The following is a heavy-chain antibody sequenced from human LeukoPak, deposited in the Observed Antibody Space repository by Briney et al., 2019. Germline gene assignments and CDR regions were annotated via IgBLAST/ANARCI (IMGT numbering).Heavy chain of an antibody. J-gene: IGHJ4*02. CDR2: ISSSSGTI. V-gene: IGHV3-48*02. CDR1: GLTFSTNS. D-gene: IGHD1-1*01. Sequence: GGSLRLSCAASGLTFSTNSMSWVRQAPGKGLEWVSYISSSSGTIYYADSVKGRFTISRDKAKNSLYLQMNSLRDEDTAVYYCARDRNGNCLFDYWGQGTLVTVSS. CDR3: ARDRNGNCLFDY.